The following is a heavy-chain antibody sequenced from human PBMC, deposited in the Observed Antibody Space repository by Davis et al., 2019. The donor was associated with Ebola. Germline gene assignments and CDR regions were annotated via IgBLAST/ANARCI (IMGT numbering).Heavy chain of an antibody. CDR3: AALYSSSSGYYYGMDV. D-gene: IGHD6-13*01. CDR1: GFTFTSSA. CDR2: IVVGSGNT. Sequence: AASVKVSCKASGFTFTSSAMQCVRQARRQRLEWIGWIVVGSGNTNYAQKFQERVTITRDMSTSTAYMELSSLRSEDTAVYYCAALYSSSSGYYYGMDVWGQGTTVTVSS. J-gene: IGHJ6*02. V-gene: IGHV1-58*02.